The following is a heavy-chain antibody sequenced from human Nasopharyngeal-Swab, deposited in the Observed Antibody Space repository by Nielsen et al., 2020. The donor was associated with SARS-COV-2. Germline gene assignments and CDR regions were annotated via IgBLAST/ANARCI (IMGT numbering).Heavy chain of an antibody. CDR3: ARAKDGGKGFYFDY. V-gene: IGHV1-3*01. J-gene: IGHJ4*02. Sequence: ASVKVSCKASGYTFTSYAMHWVRQAPGQRLEWMGWINAGNGNTKYSQKFQGRVTITRDTSASTAYMELSSLRSEDKAVYYCARAKDGGKGFYFDYWGQGTLVTVSS. CDR2: INAGNGNT. D-gene: IGHD4-23*01. CDR1: GYTFTSYA.